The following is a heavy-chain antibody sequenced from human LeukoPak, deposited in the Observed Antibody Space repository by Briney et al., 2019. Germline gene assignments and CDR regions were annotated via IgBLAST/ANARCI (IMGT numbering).Heavy chain of an antibody. CDR2: IYYSGIT. CDR1: GVSISSGGYY. V-gene: IGHV4-31*03. CDR3: ARGTPYYDSSGYPFDY. J-gene: IGHJ4*02. D-gene: IGHD3-22*01. Sequence: SETLSLTCTVSGVSISSGGYYWSWIRQHPGKVREWIGYIYYSGITYYNPSLKSRVTISVDTSKNQFSLTLSSVTAADTAVYYCARGTPYYDSSGYPFDYWGQGTLVTVSS.